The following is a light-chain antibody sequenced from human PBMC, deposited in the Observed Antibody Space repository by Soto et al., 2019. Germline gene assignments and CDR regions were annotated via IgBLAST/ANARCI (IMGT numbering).Light chain of an antibody. CDR3: HQFGYSPRT. CDR1: QTVNSDY. Sequence: EIVLTQSPGTLSLSPGERATLSCRASQTVNSDYLAWFQQRPGQAPRLLIFATSRRATDIPVRVSGSGSGTDFTLAIRRLEPEDFAVYYCHQFGYSPRTFCQGTTVE. CDR2: ATS. J-gene: IGKJ1*01. V-gene: IGKV3-20*01.